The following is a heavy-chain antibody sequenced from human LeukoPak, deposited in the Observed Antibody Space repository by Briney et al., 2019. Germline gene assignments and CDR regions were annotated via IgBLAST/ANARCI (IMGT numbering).Heavy chain of an antibody. Sequence: SETLSLTCAVYGGSFRSYYWNWIRQPPGKGLEWIGYIYYSGSTNYNPSLKSRVTISVDTSKNQFSLNLSSVTAADTAVYYCARDNRWYGEHWFDPWGQGTLVTVSS. CDR3: ARDNRWYGEHWFDP. D-gene: IGHD3-10*01. CDR2: IYYSGST. J-gene: IGHJ5*02. CDR1: GGSFRSYY. V-gene: IGHV4-59*01.